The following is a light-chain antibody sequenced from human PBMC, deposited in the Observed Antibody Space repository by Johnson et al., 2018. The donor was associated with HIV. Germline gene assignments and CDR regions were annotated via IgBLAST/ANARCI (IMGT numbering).Light chain of an antibody. Sequence: QPVLTQPPSVSAAPGQKVTISCSGSSSNIGNNYVSWYQQLPGTAPKLLIYENNKRPSGIPDRFSGSKSGTSATLGITGLQTGDEADYYCGTWDSSLSAGYVFGTGTKVTVL. CDR1: SSNIGNNY. V-gene: IGLV1-51*02. CDR2: ENN. CDR3: GTWDSSLSAGYV. J-gene: IGLJ1*01.